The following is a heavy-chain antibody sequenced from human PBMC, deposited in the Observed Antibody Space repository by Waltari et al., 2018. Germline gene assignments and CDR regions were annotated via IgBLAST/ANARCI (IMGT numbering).Heavy chain of an antibody. D-gene: IGHD3-10*01. J-gene: IGHJ4*02. CDR2: FDPQGGQT. V-gene: IGHV1-24*01. Sequence: QVQLVQSGAEVKKPGASIKVSCKISGYTLTGISMHWVRQAPGKGLEWMGGFDPQGGQTFYAQKFKGRVTMTEDTSADTAYMELSSLRSDDTVVYYCATGLWFGELLSNYWGQGTLVTVSS. CDR1: GYTLTGIS. CDR3: ATGLWFGELLSNY.